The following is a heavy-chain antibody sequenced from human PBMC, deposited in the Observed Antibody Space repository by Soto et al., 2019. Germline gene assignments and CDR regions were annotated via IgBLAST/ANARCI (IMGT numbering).Heavy chain of an antibody. D-gene: IGHD2-21*02. Sequence: SENLSIASTVSYGSITSGRYYWSWFRQYPGKGLEWIGYVYYSGTTYYNPSLQSRVTMSVDTSKNQFSLKLSSVTAADTAVFYCARDLNGYGDSDNWGQGTLVTVS. CDR3: ARDLNGYGDSDN. CDR2: VYYSGTT. V-gene: IGHV4-31*03. J-gene: IGHJ4*02. CDR1: YGSITSGRYY.